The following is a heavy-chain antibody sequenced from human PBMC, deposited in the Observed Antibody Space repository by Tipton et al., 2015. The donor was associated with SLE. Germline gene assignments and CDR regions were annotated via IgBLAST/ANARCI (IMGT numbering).Heavy chain of an antibody. D-gene: IGHD7-27*01. CDR3: ARDSPTGEWDY. Sequence: TLSLTCTVSGGSITDYYWSWIRQPPGKGLEWIGYIYYTGSTNYNPSLKSRVTMSVDPSKNHFSLKLSSVTAADTAVYFCARDSPTGEWDYWGRGTLVTVSS. V-gene: IGHV4-59*01. CDR1: GGSITDYY. CDR2: IYYTGST. J-gene: IGHJ4*02.